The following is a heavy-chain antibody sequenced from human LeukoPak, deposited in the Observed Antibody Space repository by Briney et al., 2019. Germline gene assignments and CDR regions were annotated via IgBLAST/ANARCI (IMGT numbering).Heavy chain of an antibody. CDR2: ISAYNGNI. J-gene: IGHJ4*02. CDR3: ARVDYYESTGYYGAFGY. V-gene: IGHV1-18*01. D-gene: IGHD3-22*01. CDR1: GYTFTNYG. Sequence: GASVKVSCKASGYTFTNYGISWVRQAPGQGLEWMGWISAYNGNINYAQKLQGRVTMTTDTSTSTAYMELRSLRSDDTAVYFCARVDYYESTGYYGAFGYWGQGTLVSVSS.